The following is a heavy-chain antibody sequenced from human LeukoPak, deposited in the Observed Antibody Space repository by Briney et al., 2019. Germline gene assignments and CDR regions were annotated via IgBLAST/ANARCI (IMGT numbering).Heavy chain of an antibody. CDR1: GFTFGDYA. Sequence: SLRLSCTASGFTFGDYAMSWVRQAPGKWLEWVGFIRSKAYGGTTEYAASVKGRFTISRDDSKSIAYLQMNSLKTEDTAVYYCTRDMGLLTYYYGSGSYYWGQGTLVTVSS. CDR3: TRDMGLLTYYYGSGSYY. CDR2: IRSKAYGGTT. V-gene: IGHV3-49*04. J-gene: IGHJ4*02. D-gene: IGHD3-10*01.